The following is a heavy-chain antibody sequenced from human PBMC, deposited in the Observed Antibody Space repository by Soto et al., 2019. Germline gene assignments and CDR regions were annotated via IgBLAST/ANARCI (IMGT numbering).Heavy chain of an antibody. CDR3: ARGGAYYDSSGYSPHYFDY. D-gene: IGHD3-22*01. CDR1: GGSFNTYY. CDR2: INQSGST. V-gene: IGHV4-34*01. Sequence: QVQLQQWGAGLLKPSETLSLTCAVYGGSFNTYYWSWIRQTPGKGLEWIGEINQSGSTNYNPSLDSRVTIPVDTSKNQFSLKVRSVTAADTAVYYCARGGAYYDSSGYSPHYFDYWGQGTLVTVSS. J-gene: IGHJ4*02.